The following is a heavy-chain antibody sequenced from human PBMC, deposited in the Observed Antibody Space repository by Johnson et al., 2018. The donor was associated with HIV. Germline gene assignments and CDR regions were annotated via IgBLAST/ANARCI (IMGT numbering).Heavy chain of an antibody. CDR3: AKGYYDSSFGLDL. CDR1: GFTFNYYG. D-gene: IGHD3-3*01. V-gene: IGHV3-30*02. Sequence: QVQLMESGGGVVQPGGSLRLSCAASGFTFNYYGIHWVRQAPGKGLAWVAFVRHDGSNKYYADSVQGRFTISRDNYKNTLYLNMNNLTVEDTAVYHCAKGYYDSSFGLDLWGQGTMVIVSS. J-gene: IGHJ3*01. CDR2: VRHDGSNK.